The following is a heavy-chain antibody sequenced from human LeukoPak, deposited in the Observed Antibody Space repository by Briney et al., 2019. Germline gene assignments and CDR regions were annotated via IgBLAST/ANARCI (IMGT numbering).Heavy chain of an antibody. Sequence: PGGSLRLSCAASGFTFSSYAMSWVRQAPGKGLEWVSAISGSGGSTYYADSVKGRFTISRDNSKNTLYLQMNSLRAEDTAVYYCAKGKLRYFDWLIDYWGQGTLVTVSS. V-gene: IGHV3-23*01. CDR3: AKGKLRYFDWLIDY. D-gene: IGHD3-9*01. CDR1: GFTFSSYA. CDR2: ISGSGGST. J-gene: IGHJ4*02.